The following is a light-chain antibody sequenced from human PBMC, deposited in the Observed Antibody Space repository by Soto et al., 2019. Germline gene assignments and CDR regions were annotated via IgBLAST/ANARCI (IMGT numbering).Light chain of an antibody. Sequence: QSVLTQPPSVSGAPGQRVTISCTGGSSNIGAGYDVHWYQQLPGRAPQVLIYGNTNRPSGVPDRFSGSKSGTSAFLAITGLQADDESDYYCQSYYSRLSAWVFGGGTKLTVL. CDR1: SSNIGAGYD. V-gene: IGLV1-40*01. CDR3: QSYYSRLSAWV. J-gene: IGLJ3*02. CDR2: GNT.